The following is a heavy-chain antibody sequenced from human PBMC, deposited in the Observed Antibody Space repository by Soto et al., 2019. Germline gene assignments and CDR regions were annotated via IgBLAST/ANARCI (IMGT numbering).Heavy chain of an antibody. CDR1: GGSISGYY. CDR3: ARDLWGYCGTDCYPLDV. D-gene: IGHD2-21*02. V-gene: IGHV4-59*01. CDR2: MYNTGST. J-gene: IGHJ6*02. Sequence: SETLSLTCTVSGGSISGYYWSWIRQPPGKGLEWIGYMYNTGSTVYSPSFKSRVTISVDTSKNQFSLKLNSVTAADTAVYYCARDLWGYCGTDCYPLDVWGQGTTVTVSS.